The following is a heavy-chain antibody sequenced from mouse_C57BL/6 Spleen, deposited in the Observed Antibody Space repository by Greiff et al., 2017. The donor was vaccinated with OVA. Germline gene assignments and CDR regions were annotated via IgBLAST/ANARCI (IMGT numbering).Heavy chain of an antibody. CDR1: GFTFSSYT. V-gene: IGHV5-9*01. J-gene: IGHJ3*01. CDR2: ISGGGGNT. Sequence: EVKLMESGGGLVKPGGSLKLSCAASGFTFSSYTTSWVRQTPEKRLEWVATISGGGGNTYYPDSVKGRFTISRDNAKNTLYLQMSSLRSEDTALYYCARIIYYDYDGGFAYWGQGTLVTVSA. D-gene: IGHD2-4*01. CDR3: ARIIYYDYDGGFAY.